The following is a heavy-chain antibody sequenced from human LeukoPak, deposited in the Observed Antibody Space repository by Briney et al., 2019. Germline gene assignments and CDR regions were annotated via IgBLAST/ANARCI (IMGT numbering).Heavy chain of an antibody. CDR1: GASITSGHYY. CDR2: IRYSGST. J-gene: IGHJ6*03. V-gene: IGHV4-31*03. Sequence: SETLSLTCKVSGASITSGHYYWSWIRQHPGKGLEWIGYIRYSGSTYHNPSLKGRLAISVDTSRNQFSLDLSSVTAADTAVYHCARGFYYDNYMDVWGNGTTVTVSS. CDR3: ARGFYYDNYMDV. D-gene: IGHD3-22*01.